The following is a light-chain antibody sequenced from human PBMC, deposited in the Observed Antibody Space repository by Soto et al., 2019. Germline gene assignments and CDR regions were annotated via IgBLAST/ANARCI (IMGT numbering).Light chain of an antibody. Sequence: EIVMTQSPATLSVSPGERATLSCRASQSVSSNLAWYQQKPGQAPRLLIYGASTRATGIPARFSGSGSGTEFTLTISSLQSEDFAVYYCQQHHNWGTFGQGTKVEIK. CDR1: QSVSSN. V-gene: IGKV3-15*01. CDR3: QQHHNWGT. CDR2: GAS. J-gene: IGKJ1*01.